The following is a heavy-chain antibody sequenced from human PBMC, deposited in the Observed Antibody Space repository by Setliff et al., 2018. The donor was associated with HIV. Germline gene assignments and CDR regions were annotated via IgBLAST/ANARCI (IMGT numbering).Heavy chain of an antibody. CDR1: GDSIRGYY. J-gene: IGHJ4*01. CDR3: ARQMPIPGIAITPVDY. V-gene: IGHV4-59*08. Sequence: SETLSLTCTVSGDSIRGYYWSWIRQPPGKGLEWMGYVFYTGFAAYNPSLKSRLTISVDTSKSQFSLTLTSVTAADTAVYYCARQMPIPGIAITPVDYWGQGFLVTV. CDR2: VFYTGFA. D-gene: IGHD5-12*01.